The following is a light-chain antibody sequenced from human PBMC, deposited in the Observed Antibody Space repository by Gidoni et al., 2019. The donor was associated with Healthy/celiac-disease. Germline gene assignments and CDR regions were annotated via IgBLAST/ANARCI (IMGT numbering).Light chain of an antibody. V-gene: IGKV3-11*01. Sequence: IVLTQSRATLSLSPGERATLFCRASQSVTHYLAWYQQKPGQAPRLLIYDASNRATGITARFSGSGSGTDFTVTISSLEPEDFAVYYCQQRSNWSPRFTFGPGTKVDIK. CDR1: QSVTHY. CDR3: QQRSNWSPRFT. J-gene: IGKJ3*01. CDR2: DAS.